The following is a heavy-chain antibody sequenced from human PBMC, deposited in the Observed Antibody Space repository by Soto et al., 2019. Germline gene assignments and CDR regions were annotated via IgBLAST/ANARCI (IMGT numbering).Heavy chain of an antibody. V-gene: IGHV3-23*05. CDR1: GFTFSTYA. J-gene: IGHJ4*02. D-gene: IGHD3-10*01. Sequence: EGQVVESGGDLVQPGDSLTLSCAASGFTFSTYAMSWVRQAPGKGLEWVSGIHKTGIITFYADSVKGRFTISRDNSKNTLYLHMRSLRDGDTAVYYCVRDLNYKFFFDLWGQGTLVTVSS. CDR2: IHKTGIIT. CDR3: VRDLNYKFFFDL.